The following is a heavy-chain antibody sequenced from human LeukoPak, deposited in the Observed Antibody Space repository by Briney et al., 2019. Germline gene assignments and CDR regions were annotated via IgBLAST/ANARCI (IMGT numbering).Heavy chain of an antibody. CDR2: INPNSGGT. CDR1: GYTFTGYY. Sequence: ASVKVSCKATGYTFTGYYMRWVRQAPGQGLEWMGRINPNSGGTNYAQKFQGRVTMTRDTSISTAYMELSRLRSDDTAVYYCARINYYGSVGYWGQGTLVTVSS. D-gene: IGHD3-10*01. V-gene: IGHV1-2*06. J-gene: IGHJ4*02. CDR3: ARINYYGSVGY.